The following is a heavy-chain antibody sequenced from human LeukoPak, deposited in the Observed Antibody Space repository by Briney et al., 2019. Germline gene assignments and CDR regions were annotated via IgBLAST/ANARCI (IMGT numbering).Heavy chain of an antibody. V-gene: IGHV3-73*01. Sequence: GGSLRLSCADSLCMFSDSAILWVRQASGKGLEWVGRIRSKPQSYATAYDESLKGRFTISRDDSKNTAYLKMSSLKIEDTAVYYCTRVGPSTVVDFWCQGTQVTVSS. D-gene: IGHD1-26*01. J-gene: IGHJ4*02. CDR1: LCMFSDSA. CDR2: IRSKPQSYAT. CDR3: TRVGPSTVVDF.